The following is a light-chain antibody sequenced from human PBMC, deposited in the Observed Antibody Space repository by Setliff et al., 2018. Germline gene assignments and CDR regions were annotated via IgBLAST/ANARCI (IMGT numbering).Light chain of an antibody. Sequence: QSVLTQPPSVSGAPGQGITISCTGTSSNIGAGYDVHWYQQLPGAAPKLLIFGTNNRPSGVPDQFSGSKSGTSASLAITGLQAADEADYYCCAYTASTTYVFVNGTKVT. V-gene: IGLV1-40*01. CDR3: CAYTASTTYV. CDR1: SSNIGAGYD. CDR2: GTN. J-gene: IGLJ1*01.